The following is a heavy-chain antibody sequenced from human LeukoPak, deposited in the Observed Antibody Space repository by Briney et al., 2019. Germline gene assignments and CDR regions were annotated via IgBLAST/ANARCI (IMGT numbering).Heavy chain of an antibody. J-gene: IGHJ4*02. Sequence: GGSLRLSCAASGFTFAIYGMSWVRQTPGKGLEGVSSISTSGSTHHADSVKGRFTISRDIAKSTLYLQMNSLRAEDTAVYHCAKGGSGGDWARIDYWGQGTLVTVSS. D-gene: IGHD2-21*02. V-gene: IGHV3-23*01. CDR1: GFTFAIYG. CDR2: ISTSGST. CDR3: AKGGSGGDWARIDY.